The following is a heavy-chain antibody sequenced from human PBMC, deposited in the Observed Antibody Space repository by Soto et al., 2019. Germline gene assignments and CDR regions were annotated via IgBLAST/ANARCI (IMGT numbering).Heavy chain of an antibody. J-gene: IGHJ5*02. V-gene: IGHV4-31*03. D-gene: IGHD6-19*01. CDR1: GGSISSGGYY. CDR2: IYYSGST. CDR3: ARGHSIDSVWYNWFDP. Sequence: QVQLQESGPGLVKPSQTLSLTCTVSGGSISSGGYYWSWIRQHPGKGLEWIGYIYYSGSTYYNPSLKSRVTISVDTSKNQFSLKLSSVTAADTAVYYCARGHSIDSVWYNWFDPWGQGTLVTVSS.